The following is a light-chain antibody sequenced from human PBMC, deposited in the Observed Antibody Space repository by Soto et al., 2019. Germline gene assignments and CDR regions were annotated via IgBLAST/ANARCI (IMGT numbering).Light chain of an antibody. J-gene: IGKJ2*01. CDR1: QSVSSSS. CDR2: GAS. Sequence: EIVLTQSPGTLSLSPGERATLSCRASQSVSSSSLAWYQQKPGQAPRLLIYGASTRASGVPDRFSGGGSGTDFVLTISRLEPEDXAVYXCQQYGRSPFTFGQGTKLQIK. V-gene: IGKV3-20*01. CDR3: QQYGRSPFT.